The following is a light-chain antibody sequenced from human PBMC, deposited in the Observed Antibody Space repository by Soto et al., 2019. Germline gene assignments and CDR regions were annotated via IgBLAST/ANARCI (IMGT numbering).Light chain of an antibody. Sequence: DIQMTQSPSSVSSSVGDRATITCRASQGIGSWLAWYQQKPGKAPKLLSYAASSLQSGVPSRFSGSGSGTDFTLTISSLQPEDFATYYWQPANSFPLTFGGGTKVDIK. CDR2: AAS. CDR1: QGIGSW. CDR3: QPANSFPLT. V-gene: IGKV1-12*01. J-gene: IGKJ4*01.